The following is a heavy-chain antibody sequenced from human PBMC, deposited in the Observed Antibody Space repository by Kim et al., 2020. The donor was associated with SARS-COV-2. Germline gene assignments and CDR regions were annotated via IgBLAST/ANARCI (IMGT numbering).Heavy chain of an antibody. CDR1: GFTFSSYW. D-gene: IGHD6-19*01. Sequence: GGSLRLSCAASGFTFSSYWMSWVRQAPGKGLEWVANIKQDGSEKYYVDSVKGRFTISRDNAKNSLYLQMNSLRAEDTAVYYCAREGGYHPYSSGWYNWFDPWGQGTLVTVSS. J-gene: IGHJ5*02. V-gene: IGHV3-7*03. CDR2: IKQDGSEK. CDR3: AREGGYHPYSSGWYNWFDP.